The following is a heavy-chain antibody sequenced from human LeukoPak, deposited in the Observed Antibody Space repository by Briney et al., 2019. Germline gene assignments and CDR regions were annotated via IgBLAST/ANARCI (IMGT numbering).Heavy chain of an antibody. V-gene: IGHV1-8*01. J-gene: IGHJ3*02. Sequence: ASVKVSCKASGYTFTSYDINWVRQATGQGLEWMGWMNPNSGNTGYAQKFQGRVTMTRNTSISTAYMELSSLRSEDTAVYYGVRGSITMVRGVRSDAFDIWGQGTMVTVSS. CDR3: VRGSITMVRGVRSDAFDI. D-gene: IGHD3-10*01. CDR1: GYTFTSYD. CDR2: MNPNSGNT.